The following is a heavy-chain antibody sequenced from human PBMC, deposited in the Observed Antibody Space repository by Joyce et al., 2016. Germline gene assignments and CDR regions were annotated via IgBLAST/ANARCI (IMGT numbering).Heavy chain of an antibody. D-gene: IGHD2/OR15-2a*01. V-gene: IGHV3-48*02. CDR2: IRSTSSII. CDR1: GFTFSTYS. J-gene: IGHJ4*02. CDR3: ARDRFYAFDY. Sequence: EVQLVESGGGLVQPGGSLRLSCAASGFTFSTYSMNWVRQAPGKGLEWVSYIRSTSSIINYANSVKGRFTISRDNAKNSLSLQMNSLRDEDTAVYYCARDRFYAFDYWGQGTLVTVSS.